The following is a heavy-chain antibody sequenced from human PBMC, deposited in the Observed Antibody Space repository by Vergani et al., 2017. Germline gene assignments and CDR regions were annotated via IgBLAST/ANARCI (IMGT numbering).Heavy chain of an antibody. D-gene: IGHD5-18*01. V-gene: IGHV3-49*04. CDR1: GFSFGDYA. J-gene: IGHJ4*02. CDR2: IRNKAYGGTT. CDR3: SRGRGYSFGYSDY. Sequence: EVQLVESGGGLVPPGRSLRLSCAASGFSFGDYAMTWVRQAPGKGLEWVAFIRNKAYGGTTGYAASVKGRFTISRDDSKRLAYLELGGLKTEDTAVYFCSRGRGYSFGYSDYWGQGTLVTVSS.